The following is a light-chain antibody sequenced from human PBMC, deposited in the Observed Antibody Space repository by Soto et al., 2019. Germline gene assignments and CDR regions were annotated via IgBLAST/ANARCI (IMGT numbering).Light chain of an antibody. CDR1: QTISNH. CDR3: QQSYSFPFT. J-gene: IGKJ2*01. CDR2: AAS. Sequence: DIPMTQSPSSLSVFVGDRVTITCRASQTISNHLHWYQQKPGKAPKLLIYAASILQSGVPSSFSGSGYGTDFTLTISSLQPEDIATYYCQQSYSFPFTFGQGTKLEIK. V-gene: IGKV1-39*01.